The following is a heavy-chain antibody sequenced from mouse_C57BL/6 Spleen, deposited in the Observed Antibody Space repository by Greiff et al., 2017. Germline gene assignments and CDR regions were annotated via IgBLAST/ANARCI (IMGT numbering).Heavy chain of an antibody. CDR1: GYSITSGYY. D-gene: IGHD3-2*02. V-gene: IGHV3-6*01. J-gene: IGHJ3*01. Sequence: EVQLQESGPGLVKPSQSLSLTCSVTGYSITSGYYWNWIRQFPGNKLEWMGYISYDGSNNYNPSLKNRISITRDTSKNQFFLKLNSVTTEDTATYYCAREGPDSSGAYWGQGTLVTVSA. CDR3: AREGPDSSGAY. CDR2: ISYDGSN.